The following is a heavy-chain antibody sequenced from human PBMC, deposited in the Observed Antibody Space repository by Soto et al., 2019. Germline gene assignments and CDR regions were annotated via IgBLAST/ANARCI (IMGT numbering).Heavy chain of an antibody. J-gene: IGHJ6*03. CDR2: ISSSSSTI. CDR3: ARVYCSGGSCHNYYYYYMDV. CDR1: GFPLISYS. D-gene: IGHD2-15*01. V-gene: IGHV3-48*01. Sequence: ESLKISCSASGFPLISYSMNWPRQAQGKGLEWVSYISSSSSTIYYADSVKGRFTISRDNAKNSLYLQMNSLRAEDTAVYYCARVYCSGGSCHNYYYYYMDVRGKGT.